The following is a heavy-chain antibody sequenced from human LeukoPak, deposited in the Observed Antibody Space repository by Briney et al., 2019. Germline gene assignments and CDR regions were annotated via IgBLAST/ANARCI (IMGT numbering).Heavy chain of an antibody. D-gene: IGHD6-13*01. CDR1: GGSISSYY. J-gene: IGHJ4*02. CDR2: IYSGGST. V-gene: IGHV3-53*01. CDR3: ARGWEAAAGSEAFDY. Sequence: ETLSLTCTVSGGSISSYYMSWVRQAPGKGLEWVSVIYSGGSTYYADSVKGRFTISRDNSKNTLYLQMNSLRAEDTAVYYCARGWEAAAGSEAFDYWGQGTLVTVSS.